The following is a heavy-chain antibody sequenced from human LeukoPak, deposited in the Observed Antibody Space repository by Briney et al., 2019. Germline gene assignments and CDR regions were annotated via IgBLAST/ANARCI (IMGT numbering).Heavy chain of an antibody. CDR1: GFTFDDYA. Sequence: GGSLRLSCAASGFTFDDYAMHWVRQAPGKGLEWVSGISWNSGSIGYADSVKGRFTISRDNAKNSLYLQMNSLRAEDTALYYCARVGQFSSSWYYFDYWGQGTLVTVSS. V-gene: IGHV3-9*01. CDR3: ARVGQFSSSWYYFDY. D-gene: IGHD6-13*01. CDR2: ISWNSGSI. J-gene: IGHJ4*02.